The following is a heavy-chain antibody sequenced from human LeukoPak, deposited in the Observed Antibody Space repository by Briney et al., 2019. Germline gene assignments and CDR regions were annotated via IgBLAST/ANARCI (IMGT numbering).Heavy chain of an antibody. J-gene: IGHJ4*02. V-gene: IGHV3-30*02. D-gene: IGHD2-2*01. CDR2: IRYDGSNK. CDR3: AKDGRPKRGCSSTSCLNYLDY. Sequence: GGSLRLSCAASGFTFSSYGMHWVRQAPGKGLEWVAFIRYDGSNKYYADSVKGRFTISRDNSKYTLYLQMNSLRAEDTAVYYCAKDGRPKRGCSSTSCLNYLDYWGQGTLVTVSS. CDR1: GFTFSSYG.